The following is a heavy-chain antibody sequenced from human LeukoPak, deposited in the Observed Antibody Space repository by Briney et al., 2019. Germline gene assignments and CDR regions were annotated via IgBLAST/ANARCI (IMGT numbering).Heavy chain of an antibody. J-gene: IGHJ6*03. CDR1: GFTFNRYW. D-gene: IGHD3-3*01. CDR3: ARGPRVDFWSGYFPSYMDV. V-gene: IGHV3-7*01. CDR2: IKQDGSEK. Sequence: GGSLRLSCAASGFTFNRYWMSWVSQAPGKGLEWVANIKQDGSEKYYVDSVKGRFTISRDNANNSLYLQMNSLRAEDTAVYYCARGPRVDFWSGYFPSYMDVWGKGTTVTVSS.